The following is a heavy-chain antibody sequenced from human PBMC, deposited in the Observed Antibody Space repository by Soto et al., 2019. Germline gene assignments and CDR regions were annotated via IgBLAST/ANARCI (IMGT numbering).Heavy chain of an antibody. J-gene: IGHJ6*02. Sequence: PVGSLRLSCAASGFTFSSYAMHWVRQAPGKGLEWVAVISYDGGNKYYADSVKGRFTISRDNSKNTLYLQMNSLRAEDTAVYYCARDWSDIVPMVGNPYGMDVWGQGTTVTVYS. CDR3: ARDWSDIVPMVGNPYGMDV. CDR2: ISYDGGNK. V-gene: IGHV3-30-3*01. D-gene: IGHD2-8*01. CDR1: GFTFSSYA.